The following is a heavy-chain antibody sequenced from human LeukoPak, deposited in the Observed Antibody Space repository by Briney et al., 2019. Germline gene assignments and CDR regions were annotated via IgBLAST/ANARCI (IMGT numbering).Heavy chain of an antibody. CDR1: GGSISSRNYY. CDR3: ARVRLNILGAVILRHDGNYFFDY. CDR2: IYYSGST. V-gene: IGHV4-39*01. Sequence: SETLSLTCSVSGGSISSRNYYWGWIRQPPGKGLEWIGSIYYSGSTYYNPSLKSRVTISVDTSKNQFSLNLNSVTAADTAVYYCARVRLNILGAVILRHDGNYFFDYWGQGTLVTVSS. J-gene: IGHJ4*02. D-gene: IGHD3-3*02.